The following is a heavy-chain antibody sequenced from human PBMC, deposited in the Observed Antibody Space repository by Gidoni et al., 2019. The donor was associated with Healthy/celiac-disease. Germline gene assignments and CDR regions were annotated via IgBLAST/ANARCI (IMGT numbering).Heavy chain of an antibody. CDR2: IYTSGST. CDR1: GGSISSGSYY. V-gene: IGHV4-61*02. J-gene: IGHJ5*02. Sequence: QVQLQESGPGLVKPSQTLSLTCTVSGGSISSGSYYWSWIRPPAGKGLEWIGRIYTSGSTNYNPSLKSRVTISVDTSKNQFSLKLSSVTAADTAVYYCARDRGSLGSRKYWFDPWGQGTLVTVSS. D-gene: IGHD3-16*01. CDR3: ARDRGSLGSRKYWFDP.